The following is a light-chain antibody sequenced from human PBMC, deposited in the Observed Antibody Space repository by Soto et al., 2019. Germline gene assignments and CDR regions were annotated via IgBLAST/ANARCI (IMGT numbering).Light chain of an antibody. V-gene: IGKV1-33*01. CDR2: DAS. Sequence: DIQMTQSPSSLSASVGDRVTITCQASQDMSNYLNWYQQKPGKAPKLLIYDASNLETGVPSKFSGSGSGTDFTFTISSLQPEDIATYYCQQDDNLPSFTFGPGTKVDIK. CDR3: QQDDNLPSFT. J-gene: IGKJ3*01. CDR1: QDMSNY.